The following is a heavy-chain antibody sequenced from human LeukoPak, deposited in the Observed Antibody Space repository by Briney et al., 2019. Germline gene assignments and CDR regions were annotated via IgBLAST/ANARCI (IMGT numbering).Heavy chain of an antibody. CDR1: GYTFTGYY. D-gene: IGHD5-18*01. CDR3: AREGSAIQGYFDL. CDR2: INTNTGNP. Sequence: ASVKVSCKASGYTFTGYYMHWVRQAPGQGLKWMGWINTNTGNPTYAQGFTGRFVFSLDTSVSTAYLQISSLKAEDTAVYYCAREGSAIQGYFDLWGRGTLVTVSS. J-gene: IGHJ2*01. V-gene: IGHV7-4-1*02.